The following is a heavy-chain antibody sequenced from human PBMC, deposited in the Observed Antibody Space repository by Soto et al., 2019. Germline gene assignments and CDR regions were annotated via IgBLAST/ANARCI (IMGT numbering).Heavy chain of an antibody. CDR2: ISAYNGNT. CDR1: GYTFTSYG. CDR3: ARERIGYSYGYMVNDAFDI. J-gene: IGHJ3*02. D-gene: IGHD5-18*01. Sequence: GASVKVSCKASGYTFTSYGISWVRQAPGQGLEWMGWISAYNGNTNYAQKLQGRVTMTTDTSTSTAYMELRSLRSDDTAVYYCARERIGYSYGYMVNDAFDIWGQGTMVTVSS. V-gene: IGHV1-18*01.